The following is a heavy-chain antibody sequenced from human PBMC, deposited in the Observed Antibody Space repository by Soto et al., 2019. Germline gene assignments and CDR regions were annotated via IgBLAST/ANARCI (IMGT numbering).Heavy chain of an antibody. CDR1: GFTFSNYE. CDR3: ARESLGGDYPLDY. D-gene: IGHD4-17*01. V-gene: IGHV3-48*03. Sequence: GGALRVSCAASGFTFSNYEMNWVRQSPGKGLEWVSYISSSGSTIYYADSAKGRFTISRDNAKSSLFLQVSSLRADDTAIYYCARESLGGDYPLDYWGQGTLVTVSS. J-gene: IGHJ4*02. CDR2: ISSSGSTI.